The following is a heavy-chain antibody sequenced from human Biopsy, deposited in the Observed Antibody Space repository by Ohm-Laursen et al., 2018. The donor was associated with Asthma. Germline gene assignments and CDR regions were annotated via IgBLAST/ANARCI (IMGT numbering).Heavy chain of an antibody. J-gene: IGHJ4*02. V-gene: IGHV3-30*03. CDR3: ARGKTWGRSYYFDY. CDR1: GFTFSNYY. D-gene: IGHD6-6*01. CDR2: ILNDGNNK. Sequence: SLRLSCTASGFTFSNYYMNWVRQAPGKGLEWVAVILNDGNNKYYVDSVKGRFTISRDNSKDTLYLQVNSLRGDDTAVYYCARGKTWGRSYYFDYWGQGTLVTVSS.